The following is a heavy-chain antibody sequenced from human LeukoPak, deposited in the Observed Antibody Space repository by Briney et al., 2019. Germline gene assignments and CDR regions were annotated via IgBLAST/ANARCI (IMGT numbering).Heavy chain of an antibody. J-gene: IGHJ4*02. Sequence: ASLNVSCKASVYTFTGYDMHGVRQAPGHRLEGLGWINPTSGGTNYAQKFQGRVTMTRDTSISTAYMELSRLRSDDTAVYYCARGPVGPEWLVWDFDYWGQGTLVTVSS. CDR1: VYTFTGYD. CDR2: INPTSGGT. V-gene: IGHV1-2*02. D-gene: IGHD6-19*01. CDR3: ARGPVGPEWLVWDFDY.